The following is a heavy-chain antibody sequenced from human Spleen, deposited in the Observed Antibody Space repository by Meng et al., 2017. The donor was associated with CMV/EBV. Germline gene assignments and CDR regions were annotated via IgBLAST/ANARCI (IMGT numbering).Heavy chain of an antibody. V-gene: IGHV3-66*02. Sequence: GESLKISCAASGFTVSDNYMGWVRQAPGKGLEWVSGIYSGGRTFYADSVKGRFTISRDNGKNTLLLQMNSLRPEDTAVYYCARDRYGLFDYWGQGALVTVSS. J-gene: IGHJ4*02. CDR3: ARDRYGLFDY. D-gene: IGHD3-9*01. CDR1: GFTVSDNY. CDR2: IYSGGRT.